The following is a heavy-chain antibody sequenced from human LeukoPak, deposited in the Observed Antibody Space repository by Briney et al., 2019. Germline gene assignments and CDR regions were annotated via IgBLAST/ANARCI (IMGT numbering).Heavy chain of an antibody. CDR3: ARSRDIAARPHVVYNWFDP. J-gene: IGHJ5*02. D-gene: IGHD6-6*01. V-gene: IGHV6-1*01. CDR2: TYYRSKRYN. Sequence: SQTLSLTCAISGDSVSRNSAAWNWLRQSPSRGLEWLRRTYYRSKRYNDYAVAGKSRITISPGTSKNQFSLKLRCVTAADTAEYYCARSRDIAARPHVVYNWFDPWGQGTLVTVSS. CDR1: GDSVSRNSAA.